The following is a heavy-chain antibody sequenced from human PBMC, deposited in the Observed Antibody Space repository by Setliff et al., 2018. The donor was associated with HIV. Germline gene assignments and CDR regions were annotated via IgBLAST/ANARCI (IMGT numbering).Heavy chain of an antibody. J-gene: IGHJ3*01. CDR2: IIPTLNVE. CDR3: ARDRGPNNSFWRGTKKTHAFDL. D-gene: IGHD3-3*01. CDR1: GDTFSSYT. Sequence: SVKVSCKASGDTFSSYTLSWVRQAPGQSLEWRGRIIPTLNVENDAPKFQGRVTITADKSTSTVYMEFSSLTSEDTAMYYRARDRGPNNSFWRGTKKTHAFDLWGQGTMVTVS. V-gene: IGHV1-69*04.